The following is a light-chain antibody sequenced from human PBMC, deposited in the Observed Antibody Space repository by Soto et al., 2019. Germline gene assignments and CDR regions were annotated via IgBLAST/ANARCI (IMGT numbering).Light chain of an antibody. CDR3: QQRSNWPIT. J-gene: IGKJ5*01. V-gene: IGKV3-11*01. Sequence: DIVLTQYPATLSLSPGERSTLSVRAKQSVSSYLAWYQQKGGQAPRLLIYDASNRATGIPARFSGSGSGTDFTLTISSLEPEDFAVYYCQQRSNWPITFGQGTRLENK. CDR2: DAS. CDR1: QSVSSY.